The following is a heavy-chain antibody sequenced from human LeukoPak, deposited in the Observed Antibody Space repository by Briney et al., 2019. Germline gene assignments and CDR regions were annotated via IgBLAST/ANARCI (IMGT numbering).Heavy chain of an antibody. CDR3: AKDLDIVATITGN. V-gene: IGHV3-23*01. J-gene: IGHJ4*02. Sequence: GGSLRLSCAASGFTFSSYAMNWAREAPGKGLEWVSGVSGSGGSTYYADSVKGRFTISRDNSKNTLYLQMNSLRAEDTAVYYCAKDLDIVATITGNWGQGTLVTVSS. CDR1: GFTFSSYA. D-gene: IGHD5-12*01. CDR2: VSGSGGST.